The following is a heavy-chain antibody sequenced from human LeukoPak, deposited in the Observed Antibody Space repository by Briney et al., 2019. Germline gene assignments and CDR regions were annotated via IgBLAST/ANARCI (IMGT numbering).Heavy chain of an antibody. V-gene: IGHV1-46*01. J-gene: IGHJ5*02. Sequence: ASVKVSCKASGYTFTSYYMHWVRQAPGQGLEWMGIINPSGGSTSYAQKFQGRVTMTRDTSTSTVYMELSSLRSEDTAVYYCARVDSYCSSTSCYRDWFDPWGQGTLVTVSS. D-gene: IGHD2-2*01. CDR2: INPSGGST. CDR1: GYTFTSYY. CDR3: ARVDSYCSSTSCYRDWFDP.